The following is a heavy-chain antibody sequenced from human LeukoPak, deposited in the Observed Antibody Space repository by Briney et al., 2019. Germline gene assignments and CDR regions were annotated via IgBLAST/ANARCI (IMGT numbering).Heavy chain of an antibody. CDR1: GFTFSSYG. Sequence: PGGSLRLSCAASGFTFSSYGMHWVRQAPGKGLEWVAFIRYDGSNKYYADSVKGRFTISRDNSKNTLYLQVNSLRAEDTAVYYCAKDDSSGYYSLDFDYWGQGTLVTVSS. D-gene: IGHD3-22*01. J-gene: IGHJ4*02. CDR3: AKDDSSGYYSLDFDY. V-gene: IGHV3-30*02. CDR2: IRYDGSNK.